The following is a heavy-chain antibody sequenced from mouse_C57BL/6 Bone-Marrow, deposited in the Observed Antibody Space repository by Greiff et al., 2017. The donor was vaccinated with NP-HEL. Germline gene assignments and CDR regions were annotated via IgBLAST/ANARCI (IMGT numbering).Heavy chain of an antibody. V-gene: IGHV1-62-2*01. Sequence: QVQLQQSGAELVKPGASVKLSCKASGYTFTEYTIHWVKQRSGQGLEWIGWFYPGSGSIKYNEKFKDKATLTADKSSSTVYMELSRLTSEDSAVYFCARHENPDSSGPPYAMDYWGQGTSVTVSS. J-gene: IGHJ4*01. CDR2: FYPGSGSI. CDR3: ARHENPDSSGPPYAMDY. CDR1: GYTFTEYT. D-gene: IGHD3-2*02.